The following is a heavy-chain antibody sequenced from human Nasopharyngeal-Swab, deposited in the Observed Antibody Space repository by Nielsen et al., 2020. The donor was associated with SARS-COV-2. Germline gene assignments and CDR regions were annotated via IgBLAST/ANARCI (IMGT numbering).Heavy chain of an antibody. D-gene: IGHD3-16*02. CDR2: INHSGST. CDR3: AREGYLFNWLDP. Sequence: SETLSLTCAVYGGSFSGYYWSWIRQPPGKGLEWIGEINHSGSTNYNPALRSRVLISVDTSKNQFSLRLRSVTAADTAMYYCAREGYLFNWLDPWGQGTLVTVSS. J-gene: IGHJ5*02. CDR1: GGSFSGYY. V-gene: IGHV4-34*01.